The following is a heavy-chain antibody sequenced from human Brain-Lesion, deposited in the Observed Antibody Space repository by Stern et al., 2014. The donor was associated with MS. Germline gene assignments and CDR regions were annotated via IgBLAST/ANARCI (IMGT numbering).Heavy chain of an antibody. V-gene: IGHV3-30*18. CDR1: GFTFSSFG. J-gene: IGHJ4*02. D-gene: IGHD3-22*01. CDR2: ISYDGSNK. Sequence: VQLVESGGGVVQPGRPLRLSCAASGFTFSSFGMHWVRQAPGKWLEWVAVISYDGSNKYYADSVKGRFTISRDNSKNTLYMQMNSLRAEDTAVYYCAKDRQWLTYFFDYWGQGSLVTVSS. CDR3: AKDRQWLTYFFDY.